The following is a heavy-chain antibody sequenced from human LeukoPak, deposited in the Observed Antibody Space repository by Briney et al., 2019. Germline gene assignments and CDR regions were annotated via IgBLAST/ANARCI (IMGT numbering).Heavy chain of an antibody. CDR3: ARDWALYYYYYMDV. J-gene: IGHJ6*03. V-gene: IGHV1-2*02. Sequence: GASVKVSCKASGYTFTGYYMHWVRQAPGQGLEWMGWINPNSGGTNYAQKFQGRVTMTRDTSISTAYMELSRLRSDDTAVYYCARDWALYYYYYMDVWGKGTTVTVSS. CDR2: INPNSGGT. D-gene: IGHD3-16*01. CDR1: GYTFTGYY.